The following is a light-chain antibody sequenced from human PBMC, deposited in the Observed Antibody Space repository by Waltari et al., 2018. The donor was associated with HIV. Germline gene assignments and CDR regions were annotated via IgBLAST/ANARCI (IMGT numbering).Light chain of an antibody. CDR3: NSRDNNDNHVV. CDR1: SLRSYY. J-gene: IGLJ2*01. V-gene: IGLV3-19*01. CDR2: GKN. Sequence: SSELTQDPAVSVALGQTVRITCQGDSLRSYYASWYQQKPGQAPVLVIYGKNNRPSGIPDRFSGSSSGNTASLTITGAQAEDEAGYYCNSRDNNDNHVVFGGGTKVTVL.